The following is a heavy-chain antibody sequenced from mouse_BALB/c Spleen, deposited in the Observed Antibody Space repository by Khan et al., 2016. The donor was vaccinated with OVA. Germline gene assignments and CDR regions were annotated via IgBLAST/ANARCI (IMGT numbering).Heavy chain of an antibody. CDR3: ARTARIKY. CDR1: GYSITSGYG. CDR2: ISYSGST. J-gene: IGHJ2*01. V-gene: IGHV3-2*02. Sequence: EVKLLESGPGLVKPSQSLSLTCTVTGYSITSGYGWNWIRQFPGNKLEWMGYISYSGSTNYTPSLKRRISISRDTSKNQVFLQLNSVTTEETATYYCARTARIKYWGQGTTLTVSS. D-gene: IGHD1-2*01.